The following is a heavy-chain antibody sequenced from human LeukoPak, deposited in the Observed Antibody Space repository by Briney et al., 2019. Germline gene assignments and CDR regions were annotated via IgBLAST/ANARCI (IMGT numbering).Heavy chain of an antibody. J-gene: IGHJ5*02. Sequence: PSETLSLTCTVSGVSISSYYWSWIRQTPGKGLEWIGYIYYSGSTNYNPSLKSRVNISVDMSKNQFSLRLTSVAAADTAVYYCARGDFYDGGGRNWFDPWGQGTLVTVSS. CDR1: GVSISSYY. D-gene: IGHD3-16*01. V-gene: IGHV4-59*12. CDR3: ARGDFYDGGGRNWFDP. CDR2: IYYSGST.